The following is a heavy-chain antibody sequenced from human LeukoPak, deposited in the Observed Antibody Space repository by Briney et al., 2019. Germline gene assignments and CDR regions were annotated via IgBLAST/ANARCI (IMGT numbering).Heavy chain of an antibody. CDR1: GGSISSYY. D-gene: IGHD3-22*01. CDR2: IYYSGST. CDR3: ARTPVYYYDSSGYFYYYGMDV. J-gene: IGHJ6*02. V-gene: IGHV4-59*01. Sequence: SETLSLTCTVSGGSISSYYWSWIRQPPGKGLEWNGYIYYSGSTNYNPSLKSRVTISVDTSKNQFSLKLSSVTAADTAVYYCARTPVYYYDSSGYFYYYGMDVWGQGTTVTVSS.